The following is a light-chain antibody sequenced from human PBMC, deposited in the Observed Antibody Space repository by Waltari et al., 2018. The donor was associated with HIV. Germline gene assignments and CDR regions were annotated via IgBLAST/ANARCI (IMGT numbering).Light chain of an antibody. CDR3: HVWDNNGLRL. J-gene: IGLJ2*01. CDR2: SNN. V-gene: IGLV1-40*01. CDR1: STTNFGTSYD. Sequence: QSALTQPPSVSGAPGQRVAMSCPGISTTNFGTSYDVHWYRHLPGTAPKLLISSNNNRPSGVPDRFSASKSGTSASLAISRVEGGDEADYYCHVWDNNGLRLFGGGTKLTVL.